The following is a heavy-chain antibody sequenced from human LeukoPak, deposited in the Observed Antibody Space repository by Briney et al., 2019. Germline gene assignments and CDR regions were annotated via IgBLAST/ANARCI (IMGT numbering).Heavy chain of an antibody. J-gene: IGHJ3*02. V-gene: IGHV3-21*01. CDR1: GFTLSSYN. CDR3: ARDVIGGWYLAFDI. Sequence: GGSLRLSCVASGFTLSSYNMNWVRQAPGKGLEWVSSISSSSSYIYYADSVKGRFTISRDNAENSLYLQMNSLGAEDTAVYYCARDVIGGWYLAFDIWGQGTMVTVSS. D-gene: IGHD6-19*01. CDR2: ISSSSSYI.